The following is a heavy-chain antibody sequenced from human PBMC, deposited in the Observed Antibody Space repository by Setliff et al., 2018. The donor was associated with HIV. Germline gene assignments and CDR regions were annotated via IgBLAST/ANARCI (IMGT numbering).Heavy chain of an antibody. Sequence: SETLSLTCAVSGDSIRRGGFYWNWIRQHPGKGLEWIGDIYYSGRTHYNPSLKSRITILVDTSKNQFSLKVTSVTAADTAVYYCARASLDTILGVNFYYVDVWGKGTTVTVSS. J-gene: IGHJ6*03. V-gene: IGHV4-31*11. CDR3: ARASLDTILGVNFYYVDV. D-gene: IGHD3-3*01. CDR1: GDSIRRGGFY. CDR2: IYYSGRT.